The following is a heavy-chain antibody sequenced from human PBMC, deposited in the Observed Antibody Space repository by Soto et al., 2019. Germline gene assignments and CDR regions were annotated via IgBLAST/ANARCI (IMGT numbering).Heavy chain of an antibody. V-gene: IGHV3-23*01. J-gene: IGHJ3*02. CDR3: AHPRGYGVFDAYDI. CDR1: GFTFSTYA. CDR2: ISRDAYGI. D-gene: IGHD4-17*01. Sequence: PGGSLRLSCAASGFTFSTYAMSWVRQAPGKGLEWVSAISRDAYGIYYADSVKGRFTISRDNSKHMLYLQMNSLRTEDTAVYYCAHPRGYGVFDAYDIWGQGAMVTVSS.